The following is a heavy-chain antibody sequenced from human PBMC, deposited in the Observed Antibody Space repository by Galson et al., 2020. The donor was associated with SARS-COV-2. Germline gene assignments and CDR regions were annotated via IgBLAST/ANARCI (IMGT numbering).Heavy chain of an antibody. J-gene: IGHJ4*02. CDR1: GYTFTNYE. CDR2: MNPNSGNT. V-gene: IGHV1-8*01. Sequence: ASVKVSCKASGYTFTNYEINWVRQAPGQGLEWMGWMNPNSGNTGYAQKFQGRVTMTRTTSISTAYMELNSLTSEDTAVYYCARSYFDYWGQGTLVMVSS. CDR3: ARSYFDY.